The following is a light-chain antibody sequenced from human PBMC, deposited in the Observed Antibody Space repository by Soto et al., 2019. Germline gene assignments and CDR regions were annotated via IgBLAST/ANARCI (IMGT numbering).Light chain of an antibody. Sequence: QSGLTQPASVSGSPGQSITISCTGTSSDVGGYNYVSWYQQHPGKAPKLMIYDVSNWPSGVSNRFSGSKSGNTASLTISGLQAEDEADYYCSSYTNSSPFVFGTGTKLTVL. J-gene: IGLJ1*01. CDR2: DVS. CDR1: SSDVGGYNY. CDR3: SSYTNSSPFV. V-gene: IGLV2-14*01.